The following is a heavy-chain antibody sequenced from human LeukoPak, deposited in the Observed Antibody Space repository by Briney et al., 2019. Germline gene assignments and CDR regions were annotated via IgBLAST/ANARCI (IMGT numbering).Heavy chain of an antibody. CDR2: IYYSGST. J-gene: IGHJ4*02. D-gene: IGHD3-22*01. CDR3: ARGGSSGYPGRY. CDR1: GGSISSGAYY. Sequence: SETLSLTRTVSGGSISSGAYYWSWIRQHPGKGLEWIGYIYYSGSTYYNPSLKSRVTISVDTSKNQFSLKLSSVTAADTAVYYCARGGSSGYPGRYWGQGTLVTVSS. V-gene: IGHV4-31*03.